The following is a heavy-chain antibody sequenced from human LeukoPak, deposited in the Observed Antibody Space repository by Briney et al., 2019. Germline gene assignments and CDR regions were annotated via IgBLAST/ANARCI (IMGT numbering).Heavy chain of an antibody. Sequence: SQTLSLTCTVSGGSISSGGYYWSWIRQHPGKGLEWIGYIYYSGGTYYNPSLKSRVTISVDTSKNQFSLKLSSVTAADTAVYYCARRPVRDAFDIWGQGTMVTVSS. CDR3: ARRPVRDAFDI. J-gene: IGHJ3*02. CDR1: GGSISSGGYY. CDR2: IYYSGGT. V-gene: IGHV4-31*03.